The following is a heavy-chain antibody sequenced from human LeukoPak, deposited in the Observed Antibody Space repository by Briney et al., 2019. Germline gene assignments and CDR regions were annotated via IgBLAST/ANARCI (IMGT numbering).Heavy chain of an antibody. V-gene: IGHV3-23*01. D-gene: IGHD1-26*01. CDR1: GFTFSTYA. CDR3: AKNRGAGSHYYYHMNV. CDR2: ISGSGGGT. J-gene: IGHJ6*03. Sequence: PEGSLRLSCAASGFTFSTYAMSWVRQAAGKGLEWVSLISGSGGGTYYADSVKGRFTISRDSSKNTLYLQLNSLRVEDTAVYYCAKNRGAGSHYYYHMNVWGKGTTVTVSS.